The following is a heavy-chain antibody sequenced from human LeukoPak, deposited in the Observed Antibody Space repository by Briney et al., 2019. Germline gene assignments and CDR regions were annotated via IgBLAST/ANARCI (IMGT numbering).Heavy chain of an antibody. CDR2: IYYSGST. Sequence: SETLSLTCTVSGGSISSSSHYWGWIRQPPGKGLEWIGSIYYSGSTYYNPSLKSRVTISVDTSKNQFSLKLSSVTAADTAVYYCWGYSYGYYYFDYWGQGTLVTVSS. CDR3: WGYSYGYYYFDY. V-gene: IGHV4-39*01. CDR1: GGSISSSSHY. J-gene: IGHJ4*02. D-gene: IGHD5-18*01.